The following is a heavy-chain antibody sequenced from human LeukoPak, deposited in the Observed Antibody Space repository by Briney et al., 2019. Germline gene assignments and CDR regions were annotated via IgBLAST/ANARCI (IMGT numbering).Heavy chain of an antibody. J-gene: IGHJ3*02. D-gene: IGHD2-8*02. CDR3: ARHRPGGSLVDAFDI. Sequence: GESLKISCKGSGYSFTTNWVGWVRQMPGKGLESMGIIFPGDSDTRYDPSFQGQVTLSADKSINTAYLQWSSLKASDTAMYYCARHRPGGSLVDAFDIWGQGTMVTVSS. CDR2: IFPGDSDT. CDR1: GYSFTTNW. V-gene: IGHV5-51*01.